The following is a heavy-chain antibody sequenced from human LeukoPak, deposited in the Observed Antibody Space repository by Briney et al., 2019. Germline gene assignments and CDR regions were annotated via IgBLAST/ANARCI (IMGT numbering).Heavy chain of an antibody. Sequence: GGSLRLSCAASGFTFSSYSMNWVRQAPGKGLEWVSSISSSSSYIYYADSVKGRFTISRDNAKNSLYLQMNSLRAEDTAVYYCARDQWSRLGSYYMDVWGKGTTVTVSS. J-gene: IGHJ6*03. CDR3: ARDQWSRLGSYYMDV. CDR1: GFTFSSYS. CDR2: ISSSSSYI. V-gene: IGHV3-21*06. D-gene: IGHD3-3*01.